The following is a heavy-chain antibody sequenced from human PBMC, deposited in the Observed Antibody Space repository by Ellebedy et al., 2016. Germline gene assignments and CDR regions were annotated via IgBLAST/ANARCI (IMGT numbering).Heavy chain of an antibody. CDR3: AREGFGAETLDI. D-gene: IGHD3-10*01. CDR1: GFTFSSYS. J-gene: IGHJ3*02. V-gene: IGHV3-21*03. CDR2: ISTISS. Sequence: GESLKISCAASGFTFSSYSLNWVRQAPGKGLEWVSSISTISSYADSVRGRFTVSRDNAKKSLHLQMGSLRVDDTGVCFCAREGFGAETLDIWGQGTMVTVSS.